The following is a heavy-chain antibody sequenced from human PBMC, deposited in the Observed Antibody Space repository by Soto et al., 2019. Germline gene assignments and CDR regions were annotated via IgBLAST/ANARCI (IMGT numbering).Heavy chain of an antibody. V-gene: IGHV3-21*01. D-gene: IGHD3-16*02. J-gene: IGHJ4*02. Sequence: EVQLVESGGGLVKPGGSLRLSCAASGFTFSSYSMNWVRQAPGKGLEWVSSISSSSSYIYYADSVKGRFTISRDNAKNSLYLQMNSLRAEDTAVYYCARESYYDYIWGSYPVFDYWGQGTLVTVSS. CDR1: GFTFSSYS. CDR2: ISSSSSYI. CDR3: ARESYYDYIWGSYPVFDY.